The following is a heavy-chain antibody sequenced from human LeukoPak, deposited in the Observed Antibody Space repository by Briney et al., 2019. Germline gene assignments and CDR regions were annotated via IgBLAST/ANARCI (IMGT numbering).Heavy chain of an antibody. J-gene: IGHJ6*02. CDR2: INPNSGGT. Sequence: ASVKVSCKASGYTFTGYYMHWVRQAPGQGLERMGWINPNSGGTNYAQKFQGRVTMTRDTSISTAYMELSRLRSDDTAVYYCAGEEYDFWSGYPPNGMDVWGQGTTVTVSS. V-gene: IGHV1-2*02. CDR3: AGEEYDFWSGYPPNGMDV. CDR1: GYTFTGYY. D-gene: IGHD3-3*01.